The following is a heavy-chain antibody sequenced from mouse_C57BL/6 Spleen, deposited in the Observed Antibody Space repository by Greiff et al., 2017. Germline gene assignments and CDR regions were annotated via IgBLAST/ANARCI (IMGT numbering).Heavy chain of an antibody. CDR1: GYAFSSSW. J-gene: IGHJ3*01. CDR3: AREDGYAWFAY. D-gene: IGHD2-2*01. Sequence: VQLVESGPELVKPGASVKISCKASGYAFSSSWMNWVKQRPGKGLEWIGRIYPGDGDTNYNGKFKGKATLTADKSSSTAYMQLSSLTSEDSAVYFCAREDGYAWFAYWGQGTLVTVSA. V-gene: IGHV1-82*01. CDR2: IYPGDGDT.